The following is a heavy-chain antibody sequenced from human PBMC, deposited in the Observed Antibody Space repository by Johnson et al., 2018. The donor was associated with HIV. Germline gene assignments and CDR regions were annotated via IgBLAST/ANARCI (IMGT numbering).Heavy chain of an antibody. CDR2: IYTGGST. CDR1: GFTVNNNY. D-gene: IGHD3-10*01. J-gene: IGHJ3*02. Sequence: VQLVESGGGLIQPGESLRLSCAASGFTVNNNYMNWVRQTPGKGLEWVSVIYTGGSTYYADSVKGRFTISTDNSNNTLYLQMNSLRAEDTAVYYCARDRLWFGESDAFDIWGQGTMVTVSS. V-gene: IGHV3-53*01. CDR3: ARDRLWFGESDAFDI.